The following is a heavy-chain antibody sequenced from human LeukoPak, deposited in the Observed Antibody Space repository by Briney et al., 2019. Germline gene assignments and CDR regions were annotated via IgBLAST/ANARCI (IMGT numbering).Heavy chain of an antibody. V-gene: IGHV3-21*01. Sequence: PGGSLRLSCAASGFTFSSYGMHWVRQAPGKGLEWVSSISSSSSYIYYADSVKGRFTISRDNAKNSLYLQMNSLRAEDTAVYYCARAEFGSYYDYVWGSYRYTGYYFDYWGQGTLVTVSS. CDR2: ISSSSSYI. J-gene: IGHJ4*02. CDR1: GFTFSSYG. D-gene: IGHD3-16*02. CDR3: ARAEFGSYYDYVWGSYRYTGYYFDY.